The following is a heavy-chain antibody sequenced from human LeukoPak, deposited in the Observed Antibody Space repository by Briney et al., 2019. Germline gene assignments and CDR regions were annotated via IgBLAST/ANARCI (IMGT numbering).Heavy chain of an antibody. CDR1: GFIFSQFW. Sequence: PGGSLRLSCAGSGFIFSQFWMQWVRQVPGKGLVWVSRINGDGSSTNYADSVKGRFTISRDNAKNSLYLQMNSLRAEDTAVYYCARSSSRLFDYWGQGTLVTVSS. J-gene: IGHJ4*02. CDR3: ARSSSRLFDY. CDR2: INGDGSST. V-gene: IGHV3-74*01. D-gene: IGHD6-6*01.